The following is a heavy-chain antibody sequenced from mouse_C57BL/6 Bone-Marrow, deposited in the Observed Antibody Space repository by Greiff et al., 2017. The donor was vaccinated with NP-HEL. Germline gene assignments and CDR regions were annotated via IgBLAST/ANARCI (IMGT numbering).Heavy chain of an antibody. CDR2: INYDGSST. D-gene: IGHD1-2*01. Sequence: EVQLMESEGGLVQPGSSMKLSCTASGFTFSDYYMAWVRQVPEKGLEWVANINYDGSSTYYLDSLKSRFIISRDNAKNILYLQMSSLKSEDTATYYCARGLRNAMDYWGQGTSVTVSS. V-gene: IGHV5-16*01. J-gene: IGHJ4*01. CDR1: GFTFSDYY. CDR3: ARGLRNAMDY.